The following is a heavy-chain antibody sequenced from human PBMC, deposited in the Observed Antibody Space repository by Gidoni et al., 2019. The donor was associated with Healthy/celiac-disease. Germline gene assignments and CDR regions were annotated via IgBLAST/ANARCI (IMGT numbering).Heavy chain of an antibody. D-gene: IGHD2-8*01. CDR3: ARLMTSFFDY. J-gene: IGHJ4*02. Sequence: EVQLVESGGGLVQPGGSLRLSCAASGFTVSSNYMSWVRQAPGKGLEWVSVIYGGGSTYYADSVKGRFTISRHNAKNTLYLQMNSLRAEDTAVYYCARLMTSFFDYWGQGTLVTVSS. CDR1: GFTVSSNY. V-gene: IGHV3-53*04. CDR2: IYGGGST.